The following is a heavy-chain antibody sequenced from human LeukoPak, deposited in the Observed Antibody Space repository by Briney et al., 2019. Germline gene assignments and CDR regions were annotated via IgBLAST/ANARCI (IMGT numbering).Heavy chain of an antibody. CDR2: IYFSGST. J-gene: IGHJ3*02. CDR1: GGSISSYY. CDR3: ARGDSHYYDSSGYYLIHAFDI. D-gene: IGHD3-22*01. Sequence: PSETLSLTCTVSGGSISSYYWSWIRQPPGKGLEWIGFIYFSGSTNYNPSLESRLTISVDTSKNRFSLKLSSVTAADTAVYYCARGDSHYYDSSGYYLIHAFDIWGQGTMVTVSS. V-gene: IGHV4-59*01.